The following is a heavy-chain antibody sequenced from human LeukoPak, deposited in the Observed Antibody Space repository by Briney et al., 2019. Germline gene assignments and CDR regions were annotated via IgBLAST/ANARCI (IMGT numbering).Heavy chain of an antibody. J-gene: IGHJ4*02. Sequence: GGSLRLSCTASGFSFSSYSMNWVRQAPGKGLEWGAYIAYTNTIHYADSVRGRFAISRDNAKNSLYLQLNSLRAEDTAVYYCARDPHSLDYWGQGTRVTVSS. CDR3: ARDPHSLDY. CDR1: GFSFSSYS. CDR2: IAYTNTI. V-gene: IGHV3-48*01.